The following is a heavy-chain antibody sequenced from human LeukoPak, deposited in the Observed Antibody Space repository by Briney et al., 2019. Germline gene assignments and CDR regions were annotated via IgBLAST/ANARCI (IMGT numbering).Heavy chain of an antibody. V-gene: IGHV3-48*04. Sequence: GGSLRLSCAVSGFTFSSYSMSWVRQAPGKGLEWVSYIHSSGSSILYADSVKGRFTISRDTAKNSLHLQMSSLRAEDTAVYYCARKLTGTTFFDYWGQGTLVTVSS. CDR2: IHSSGSSI. CDR3: ARKLTGTTFFDY. J-gene: IGHJ4*02. CDR1: GFTFSSYS. D-gene: IGHD1-1*01.